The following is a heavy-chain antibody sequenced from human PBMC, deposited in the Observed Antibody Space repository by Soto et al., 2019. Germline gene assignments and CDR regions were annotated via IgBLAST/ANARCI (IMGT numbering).Heavy chain of an antibody. CDR2: ISAYNGNT. D-gene: IGHD4-17*01. J-gene: IGHJ5*02. V-gene: IGHV1-18*01. CDR3: ARDRYGDYLGKGGWFDP. CDR1: GYTFTSYG. Sequence: ASVKVSCKASGYTFTSYGISWVRQAPGQGLEWMGWISAYNGNTNYAQKLQGRVTMTTDTSTSTAYMELRSLRSDDTAVYYCARDRYGDYLGKGGWFDPWGQGTLVTVSS.